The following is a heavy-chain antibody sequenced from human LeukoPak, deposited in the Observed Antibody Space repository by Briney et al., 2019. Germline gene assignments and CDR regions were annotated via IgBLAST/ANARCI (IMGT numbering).Heavy chain of an antibody. CDR2: IRRKGYGGTT. J-gene: IGHJ6*04. D-gene: IGHD3-3*01. CDR1: GFAFGDYS. CDR3: TRDHDFWSGPLDV. V-gene: IGHV3-49*03. Sequence: PGGSLRLSCTGSGFAFGDYSMSWFRQAPGMGLEWVGFIRRKGYGGTTEYAASVKGRFTISRDDSKSTAYLQMNSLKTEDTAVYYCTRDHDFWSGPLDVWGTGTTVTVSS.